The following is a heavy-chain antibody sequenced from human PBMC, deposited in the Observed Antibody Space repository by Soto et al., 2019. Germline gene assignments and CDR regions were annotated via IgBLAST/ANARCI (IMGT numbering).Heavy chain of an antibody. Sequence: GGSLSLSCEASGFTFSRVNMNWVRQVPGKGLEWVASISSGSSDTWYADSVKGRFIISRDNAQNSLFLQMNTLRPEDTAMYYCARAAYWGPGTQVTVSS. J-gene: IGHJ4*02. CDR3: ARAAY. CDR2: ISSGSSDT. CDR1: GFTFSRVN. V-gene: IGHV3-21*01.